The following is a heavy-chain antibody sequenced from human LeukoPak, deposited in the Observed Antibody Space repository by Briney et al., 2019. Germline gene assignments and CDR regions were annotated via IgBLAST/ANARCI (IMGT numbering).Heavy chain of an antibody. CDR2: IKSKTDGGTT. Sequence: GGSLRLSCAASGFTFSNAWMSWVRQAPGKGLEWVGRIKSKTDGGTTDYAAPVKGRFTISRDDSKNTLYLEMNNLKIEDTAVYYCTTVTMVRDYDYWGQGTLVTVSS. D-gene: IGHD3-10*01. J-gene: IGHJ4*02. CDR3: TTVTMVRDYDY. CDR1: GFTFSNAW. V-gene: IGHV3-15*01.